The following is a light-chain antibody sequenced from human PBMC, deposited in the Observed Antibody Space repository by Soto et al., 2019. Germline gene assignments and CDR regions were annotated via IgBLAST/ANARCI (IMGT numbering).Light chain of an antibody. Sequence: IQMTQSPSSLSACVGDRVTITCRASQDIGTYSNWYQQKPGKAPKVLIYAASSLQTGVPSRFSGSGSGTDFTLTISSLQPEDFATYFCQQSYTLWTFGQGTKVEIK. CDR1: QDIGTY. CDR3: QQSYTLWT. CDR2: AAS. J-gene: IGKJ1*01. V-gene: IGKV1-39*01.